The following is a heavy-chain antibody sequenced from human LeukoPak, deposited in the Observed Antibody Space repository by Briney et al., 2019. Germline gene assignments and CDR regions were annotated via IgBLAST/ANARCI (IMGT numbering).Heavy chain of an antibody. CDR3: AKVLVYDRSGDDAFDI. J-gene: IGHJ3*02. V-gene: IGHV3-23*01. Sequence: PGGSLRLSCAASGFTFSSYAMSWVRQAPGKGLEWVSAISGSGGRTYYADSVKGRFTISRDNSKNTLYLQMNRLRAEDTAVYYCAKVLVYDRSGDDAFDIWAKGQWSPSL. CDR2: ISGSGGRT. D-gene: IGHD3-22*01. CDR1: GFTFSSYA.